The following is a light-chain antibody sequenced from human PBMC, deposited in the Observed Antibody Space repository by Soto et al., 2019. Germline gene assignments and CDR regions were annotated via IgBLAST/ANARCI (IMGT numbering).Light chain of an antibody. J-gene: IGLJ2*01. V-gene: IGLV2-14*01. Sequence: QSALTQPASVSGSPGQSITISCTGTSSDVGGYDYVSWYQPHPGKAPKLLIFEGSNRPSGVSNRFSGSKSGNTASLTISGLQAEDEADYYCSSHRSDITVVFGGGTKLTVL. CDR2: EGS. CDR3: SSHRSDITVV. CDR1: SSDVGGYDY.